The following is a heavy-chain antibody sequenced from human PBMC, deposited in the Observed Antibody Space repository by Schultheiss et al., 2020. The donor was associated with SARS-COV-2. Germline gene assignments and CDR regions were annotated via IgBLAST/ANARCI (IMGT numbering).Heavy chain of an antibody. J-gene: IGHJ3*02. CDR2: IYYSGST. Sequence: SETLSLTCTVSGGSISSSSYYWSWIRQPPGKGLEWIGYIYYSGSTNYNPSLKSRVTISVDTSKNQFSLKLSSVTAADTAVYYCARDLEVGATHGVAFDIWGQGTMVTVSS. D-gene: IGHD1-26*01. CDR1: GGSISSSSYY. V-gene: IGHV4-61*01. CDR3: ARDLEVGATHGVAFDI.